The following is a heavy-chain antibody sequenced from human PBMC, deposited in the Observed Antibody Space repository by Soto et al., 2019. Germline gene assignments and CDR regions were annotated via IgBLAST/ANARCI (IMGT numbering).Heavy chain of an antibody. D-gene: IGHD4-17*01. CDR1: GFTFSSYG. V-gene: IGHV3-30*18. CDR2: ISYDGSNK. CDR3: AKDHGDYNYYYYGMDV. Sequence: GGSLRLSCAASGFTFSSYGMHWVRQAPGKGLEWVAVISYDGSNKYYADSVKGRFTISRDNSKNTLYLQMNSLRAEDTAVYYCAKDHGDYNYYYYGMDVWGQGTTVTVSS. J-gene: IGHJ6*02.